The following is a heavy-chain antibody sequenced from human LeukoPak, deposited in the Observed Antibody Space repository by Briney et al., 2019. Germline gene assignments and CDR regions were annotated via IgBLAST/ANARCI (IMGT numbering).Heavy chain of an antibody. V-gene: IGHV4-34*01. CDR3: ASLHPSYNWNL. CDR2: INHSGST. D-gene: IGHD1-7*01. CDR1: GGSFSGYY. Sequence: SETVSLTCAVYGGSFSGYYWSWIRQPPGKGLEWIGEINHSGSTNYNPSLKSRVTISVDTSKNQFSLKLSSVTAADTAVYYCASLHPSYNWNLWGQGTLVTVSS. J-gene: IGHJ4*02.